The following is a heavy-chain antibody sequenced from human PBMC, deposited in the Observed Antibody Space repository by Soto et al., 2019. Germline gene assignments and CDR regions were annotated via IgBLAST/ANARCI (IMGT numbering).Heavy chain of an antibody. Sequence: QVQLVESGGGVVQPGRSLRLSCAASGFTFSSYGMHWVRQAPGKGLEWVAVIWYDGSNKYYADSVKGRFTISRDNSKNSLYLQMNSLRAEDTAVYYCARDLRDGDYPKWGQGTLVTVSS. D-gene: IGHD4-17*01. CDR3: ARDLRDGDYPK. CDR2: IWYDGSNK. J-gene: IGHJ4*02. V-gene: IGHV3-33*01. CDR1: GFTFSSYG.